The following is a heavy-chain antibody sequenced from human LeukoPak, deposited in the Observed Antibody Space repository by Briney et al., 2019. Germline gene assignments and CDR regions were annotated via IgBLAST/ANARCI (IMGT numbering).Heavy chain of an antibody. CDR3: ARESNWSAQDY. Sequence: ASVKVSCKASGYTFTSYAMHWVRQAPGQRLEWMGWINAGNGNTKYTQKFQGRVTITRDTSASTAYMELSSLRSEDTAVYYCARESNWSAQDYWGQGTLVTVSS. CDR1: GYTFTSYA. CDR2: INAGNGNT. V-gene: IGHV1-3*01. J-gene: IGHJ4*02. D-gene: IGHD6-13*01.